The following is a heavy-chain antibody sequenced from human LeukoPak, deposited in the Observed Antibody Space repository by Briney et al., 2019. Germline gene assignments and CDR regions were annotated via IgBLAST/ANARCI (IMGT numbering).Heavy chain of an antibody. V-gene: IGHV5-51*01. CDR1: GYSFTSYW. Sequence: GESLKISCKGSGYSFTSYWIGWVRPMPGKGLEWMGIIYPGDSDTRYSPSFQGQVTISADKSISTAYLQWSSLKASDTAMYYCARQGGYSYLRDAFDIWGQGTMVTVSS. CDR3: ARQGGYSYLRDAFDI. D-gene: IGHD5-18*01. J-gene: IGHJ3*02. CDR2: IYPGDSDT.